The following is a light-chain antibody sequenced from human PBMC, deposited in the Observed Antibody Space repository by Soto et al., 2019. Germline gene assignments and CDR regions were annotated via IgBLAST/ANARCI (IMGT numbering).Light chain of an antibody. CDR1: RSDVGSYNL. Sequence: QAALTQPAPPSGAPGQSITLSCTGTRSDVGSYNLVSWYQQHPGKAPKLMIYEVSKRPSGVSNRFSGSKSGNTASLTISGLQAEDEADYYCCSYAGSSTYVFGTGTKVTVL. CDR2: EVS. CDR3: CSYAGSSTYV. J-gene: IGLJ1*01. V-gene: IGLV2-23*02.